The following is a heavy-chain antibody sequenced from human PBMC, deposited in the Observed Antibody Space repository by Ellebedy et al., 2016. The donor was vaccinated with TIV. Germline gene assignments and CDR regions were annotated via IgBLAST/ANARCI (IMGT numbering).Heavy chain of an antibody. CDR3: VRGRCHPAQDYYYFDY. D-gene: IGHD2-15*01. CDR2: IQQEGSET. Sequence: GESLKISCAASGFTFRTYWMSWVRQAPGKGLEWVANIQQEGSETYYVDSVKGRFTISRDNAKNALYLQMTSLRAEDTAVYYCVRGRCHPAQDYYYFDYWGQGTLVTVSS. CDR1: GFTFRTYW. J-gene: IGHJ4*02. V-gene: IGHV3-7*03.